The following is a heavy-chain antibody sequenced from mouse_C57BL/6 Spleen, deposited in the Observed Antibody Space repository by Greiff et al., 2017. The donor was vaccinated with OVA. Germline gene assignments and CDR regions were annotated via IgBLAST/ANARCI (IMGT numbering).Heavy chain of an antibody. CDR3: ARPGDGYYVAY. J-gene: IGHJ3*01. Sequence: DVKLVESGGGLVKPGGSLKLSCAASGFTFSDYGMHWVRQAPEKGLEWVAYISSGSSTIYYADTVKGRFTISRDNAKNTLFLQMTSLRSEDTAMYYCARPGDGYYVAYWGQGTLVTVSA. D-gene: IGHD2-3*01. CDR1: GFTFSDYG. V-gene: IGHV5-17*01. CDR2: ISSGSSTI.